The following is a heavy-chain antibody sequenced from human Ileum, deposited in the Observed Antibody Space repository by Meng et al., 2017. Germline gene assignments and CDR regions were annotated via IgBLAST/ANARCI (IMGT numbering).Heavy chain of an antibody. CDR1: GGSISSSNW. Sequence: QAQLQEAGPGLVRPSGTLSLTCAASGGSISSSNWWRWVHQPPGKWLEWIGEIYHSGSTNYNPSLKSRVTISVDKSKNQFSLKLSSVTAADTAVYYCASLRYNWNYSADYWGQGTLVTVSS. J-gene: IGHJ4*02. CDR3: ASLRYNWNYSADY. D-gene: IGHD1-7*01. V-gene: IGHV4-4*02. CDR2: IYHSGST.